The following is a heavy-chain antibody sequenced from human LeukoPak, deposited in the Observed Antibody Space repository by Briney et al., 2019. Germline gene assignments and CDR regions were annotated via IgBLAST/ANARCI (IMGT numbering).Heavy chain of an antibody. Sequence: TSETLSLTCTVSGDSISSSSYFWGWIRQPPGKGLEWIGSIYYSGSTFYNPSLKSRVTISVDTSKNQFSLTLSSVTAADMAVYYCARQSAISGYDFSYFDYWGQGTLVTVSS. CDR2: IYYSGST. CDR1: GDSISSSSYF. V-gene: IGHV4-39*01. CDR3: ARQSAISGYDFSYFDY. D-gene: IGHD5-12*01. J-gene: IGHJ4*02.